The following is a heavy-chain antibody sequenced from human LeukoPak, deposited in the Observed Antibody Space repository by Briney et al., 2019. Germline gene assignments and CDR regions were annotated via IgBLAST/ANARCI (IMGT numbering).Heavy chain of an antibody. CDR3: AREKRGPQNAFDI. Sequence: ASVKVSCKVSGYTLTELSMHGGRQAPGKGLEGRGGFDPEDGETIYAQKFQGRVTMTEDTSTDTAYMELSSLRSEDTAVYYCAREKRGPQNAFDIWGQGTMVTVSS. V-gene: IGHV1-24*01. CDR1: GYTLTELS. J-gene: IGHJ3*02. CDR2: FDPEDGET.